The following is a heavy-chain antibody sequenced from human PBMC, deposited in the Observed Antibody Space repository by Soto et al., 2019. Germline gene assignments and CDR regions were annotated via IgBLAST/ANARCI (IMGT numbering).Heavy chain of an antibody. D-gene: IGHD4-17*01. V-gene: IGHV4-34*01. J-gene: IGHJ5*02. CDR1: GGSFNDYQ. Sequence: QVQLRQWGAGLLKPSETLSLTCEVSGGSFNDYQWAWIRQSPEKGLEWIGEVSHTGDTYSKPSLRSRLTMSGDTSKNQFSLKLSSVTSADSAIYFCAGGPDYGDYDAWGQGTLVTVSS. CDR2: VSHTGDT. CDR3: AGGPDYGDYDA.